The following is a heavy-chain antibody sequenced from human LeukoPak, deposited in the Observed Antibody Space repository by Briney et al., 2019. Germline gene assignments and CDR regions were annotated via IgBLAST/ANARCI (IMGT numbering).Heavy chain of an antibody. J-gene: IGHJ5*02. Sequence: GGSLRLSCAASGFTFRSYGMHWVRQAPGKGLEWVAFIRYDGSNKYYADSVKGRFTISRDNSKNTLYLQTNSLRAEDTAVYYCAKDVFWSGMGLNWFDPWGQGTLVTVSS. V-gene: IGHV3-30*02. CDR1: GFTFRSYG. D-gene: IGHD3-3*01. CDR3: AKDVFWSGMGLNWFDP. CDR2: IRYDGSNK.